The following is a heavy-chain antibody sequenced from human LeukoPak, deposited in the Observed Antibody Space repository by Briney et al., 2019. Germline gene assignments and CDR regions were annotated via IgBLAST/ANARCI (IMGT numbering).Heavy chain of an antibody. J-gene: IGHJ4*02. CDR2: VHYSGAT. CDR3: ARPWYYYDSSGYSFNY. V-gene: IGHV4-59*08. D-gene: IGHD3-22*01. CDR1: GGSITSYY. Sequence: SETLSLTCTVSGGSITSYYWSWIRQPPGKGLEWIGYVHYSGATNYNSTLRGRVAITVDTSKNQVYLNLKSVTSADTAVYYCARPWYYYDSSGYSFNYWGQGTLVTVSS.